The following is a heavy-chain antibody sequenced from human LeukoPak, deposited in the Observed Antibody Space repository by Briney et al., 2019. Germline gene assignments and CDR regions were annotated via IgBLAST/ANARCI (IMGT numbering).Heavy chain of an antibody. Sequence: GGSLRLSCGASGFTFSSYAMSWVRQAPGKGLEWVSTINHNGDNTYYADSVKGRFTISRDNFKNTLYLQMNSLRAEDAAVYYCAKALANWGLGTLVTVSS. CDR2: INHNGDNT. CDR1: GFTFSSYA. CDR3: AKALAN. V-gene: IGHV3-23*01. J-gene: IGHJ4*02.